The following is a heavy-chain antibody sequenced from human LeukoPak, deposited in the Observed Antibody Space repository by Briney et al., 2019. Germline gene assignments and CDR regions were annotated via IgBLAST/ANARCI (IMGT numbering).Heavy chain of an antibody. CDR3: AAYCSSSSSCFYYHMDV. V-gene: IGHV3-21*01. CDR1: GFTFSTYS. J-gene: IGHJ6*03. D-gene: IGHD2-2*01. Sequence: PGGSLRLSCAASGFTFSTYSMNWVRQAPGKGLEWVSSISSGNSYIYYADSVKGRFTISRDDAKSSPYLQMNSLRAEDTAVYYCAAYCSSSSSCFYYHMDVWGKGTTVTVSS. CDR2: ISSGNSYI.